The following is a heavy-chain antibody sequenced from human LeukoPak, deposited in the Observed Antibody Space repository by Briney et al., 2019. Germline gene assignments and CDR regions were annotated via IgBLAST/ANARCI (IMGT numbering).Heavy chain of an antibody. CDR2: ITTYNGNT. Sequence: PGGSLRLSCAASGFTFSSYGISWVRQAPGQGLEWMGWITTYNGNTNYAQKLQGRVTMTTDTSTSTAYMELRSLRSDDTAVYYCARPSTHYYDSSDYFDSWGQGTLVTVSS. CDR3: ARPSTHYYDSSDYFDS. J-gene: IGHJ4*02. CDR1: GFTFSSYG. D-gene: IGHD3-22*01. V-gene: IGHV1-18*01.